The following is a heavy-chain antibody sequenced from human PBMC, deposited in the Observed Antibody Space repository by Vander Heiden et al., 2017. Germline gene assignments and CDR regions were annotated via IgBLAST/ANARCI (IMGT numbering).Heavy chain of an antibody. D-gene: IGHD2-2*01. Sequence: QVQLVESGGGAVQPGRSLSLSCAASGFTFSSYGLHGVRRAPGKGLEWVAVIWYDGSNKYYADSVKGRFTISRDNSKNTLYLQMNSLRAEDTVVYYCARKQELVPADNYYYYYGMDVWGQGTTVTVSS. CDR3: ARKQELVPADNYYYYYGMDV. CDR1: GFTFSSYG. J-gene: IGHJ6*02. V-gene: IGHV3-33*01. CDR2: IWYDGSNK.